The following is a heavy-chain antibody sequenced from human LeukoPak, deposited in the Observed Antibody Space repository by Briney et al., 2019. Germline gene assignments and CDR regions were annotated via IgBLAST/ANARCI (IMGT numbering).Heavy chain of an antibody. CDR3: AKESGGDWGYFEY. D-gene: IGHD2-21*01. J-gene: IGHJ4*02. V-gene: IGHV3-23*01. Sequence: GGSLRLSCAASGITFGTYAMTWVRQAPGKGLEWVSSIHNSGDKTLYSDSVRGRFTISRDNSKSTVYLQMNSLRADDTALYYCAKESGGDWGYFEYWGQGILVTVSS. CDR1: GITFGTYA. CDR2: IHNSGDKT.